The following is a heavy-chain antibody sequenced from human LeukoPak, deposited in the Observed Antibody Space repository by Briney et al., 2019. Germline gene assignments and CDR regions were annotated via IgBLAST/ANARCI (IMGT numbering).Heavy chain of an antibody. CDR1: GGSISSGGYY. D-gene: IGHD2-15*01. CDR3: ARHVVVVAATPSYYFDY. V-gene: IGHV4-30-2*03. J-gene: IGHJ4*02. Sequence: PSQTLSLTCTVSGGSISSGGYYWSWIRQHPGKGLEWIGSIYYSGSTYYNPSLKSRVTISVDTSKNQFSLKLSSVTAADTAVYYCARHVVVVAATPSYYFDYWGQGTLVTVSS. CDR2: IYYSGST.